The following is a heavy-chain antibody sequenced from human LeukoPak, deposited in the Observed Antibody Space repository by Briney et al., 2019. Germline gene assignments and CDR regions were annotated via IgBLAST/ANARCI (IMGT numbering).Heavy chain of an antibody. CDR3: ARDRFETPNHSAFDI. D-gene: IGHD1-14*01. CDR1: GYTFTSYH. J-gene: IGHJ3*02. CDR2: INPSGGST. Sequence: ASVKVSCKASGYTFTSYHMHWVRQAPGQGLEWMGIINPSGGSTSYAQKFQGRVTMTRDTSTSTVYMELSSLRSEDTAVYYCARDRFETPNHSAFDIWGQGTMVTVSS. V-gene: IGHV1-46*01.